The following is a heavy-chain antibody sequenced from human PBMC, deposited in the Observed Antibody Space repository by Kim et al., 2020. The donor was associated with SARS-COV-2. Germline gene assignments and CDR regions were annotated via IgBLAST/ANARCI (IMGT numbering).Heavy chain of an antibody. CDR1: GFTFSNYA. V-gene: IGHV3-23*01. CDR2: VSGSGAGT. J-gene: IGHJ4*02. D-gene: IGHD6-19*01. Sequence: GGSLRLSCAASGFTFSNYAMTWVRQAPGKGLEWVSTVSGSGAGTYYADSVKGRFTISRDNSKNTLYLQMNSLRAEDTAVYYCAKEGGQWLTTSPIDCWGQGTLVTVSS. CDR3: AKEGGQWLTTSPIDC.